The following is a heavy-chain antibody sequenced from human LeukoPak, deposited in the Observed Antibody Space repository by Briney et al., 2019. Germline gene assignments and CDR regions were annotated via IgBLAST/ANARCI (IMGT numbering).Heavy chain of an antibody. CDR1: GYTFTGSD. CDR3: ARHGTTVTTFGY. D-gene: IGHD4-17*01. Sequence: ASVKVSCKASGYTFTGSDMHWVRQAPGQGLEWMGRLNPNSGGTNYAQKFQGRVTMTRDTSISTAYMELSRLSYNDTAEYYCARHGTTVTTFGYWGQGTLVTVSS. CDR2: LNPNSGGT. J-gene: IGHJ4*02. V-gene: IGHV1-2*06.